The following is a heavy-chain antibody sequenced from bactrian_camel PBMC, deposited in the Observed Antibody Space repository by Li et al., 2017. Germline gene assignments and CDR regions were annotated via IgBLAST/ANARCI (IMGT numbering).Heavy chain of an antibody. J-gene: IGHJ4*01. CDR1: GFRFN. Sequence: VQLVESGGGLVKPGGSLRLSCAASGFRFNMAWFRQAPGKSREAVAAIYPGRARTYYADSVAGRFTISQDNAKNKNTVILQMNNLQLEDAGMYYCAAGLGATYGGSWARDYEYNSWGQGTQVTVS. V-gene: IGHV3S31*01. CDR3: AAGLGATYGGSWARDYEYNS. CDR2: IYPGRART. D-gene: IGHD6*01.